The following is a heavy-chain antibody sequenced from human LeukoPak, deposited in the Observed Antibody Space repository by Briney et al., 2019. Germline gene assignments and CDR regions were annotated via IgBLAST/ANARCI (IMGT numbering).Heavy chain of an antibody. Sequence: TGGSLRLSCAASGFTFSGSAPHWVRQASGKGLEWVGRIRSTANGYATAYAASVKGRFTISRDDSKNTAYLQMNSLRAEDTAIYICAKDGGTYPYFLDVWGKGTTVIVSS. CDR1: GFTFSGSA. V-gene: IGHV3-73*01. CDR2: IRSTANGYAT. J-gene: IGHJ6*03. CDR3: AKDGGTYPYFLDV. D-gene: IGHD1-26*01.